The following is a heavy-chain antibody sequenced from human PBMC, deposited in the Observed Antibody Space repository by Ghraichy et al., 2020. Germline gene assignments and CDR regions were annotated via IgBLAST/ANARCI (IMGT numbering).Heavy chain of an antibody. Sequence: ASVKVSCKASGYTFTSYDINWVRQATGQGLEWMGWMNPNSGNTGYAQKFQGRVTMTRNTSISTAYMELSSLRSEDTAVYYCACRGANYDSSGYYSFDHWGQGTLVTVSS. CDR2: MNPNSGNT. D-gene: IGHD3-22*01. V-gene: IGHV1-8*01. CDR1: GYTFTSYD. J-gene: IGHJ4*02. CDR3: ACRGANYDSSGYYSFDH.